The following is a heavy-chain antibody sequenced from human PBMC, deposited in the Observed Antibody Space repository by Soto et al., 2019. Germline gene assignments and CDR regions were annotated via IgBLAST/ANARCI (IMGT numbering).Heavy chain of an antibody. CDR1: GFSLTTSGVG. V-gene: IGHV2-5*02. Sequence: QITLNESGPTQVKPRQTLTLTCTFSGFSLTTSGVGVGWIRQSPGKAPEWLALIYWDDDKRYSPSLKSRLTTIKEPSKNKMVLTMADLNPADTATYYCAHRVLRTVFGLVTTTAIYFDFWGQGTPVAVSS. CDR2: IYWDDDK. J-gene: IGHJ4*02. D-gene: IGHD3-3*01. CDR3: AHRVLRTVFGLVTTTAIYFDF.